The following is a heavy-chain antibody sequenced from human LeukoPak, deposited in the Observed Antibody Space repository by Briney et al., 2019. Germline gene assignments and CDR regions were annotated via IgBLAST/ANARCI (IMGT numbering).Heavy chain of an antibody. D-gene: IGHD3-3*01. V-gene: IGHV3-21*01. CDR3: ARDFVEQNDY. CDR2: ISSSSSYI. Sequence: PGGSLRLSCAASGFTFSDYYMNWIRQAPGKGLEWVSSISSSSSYIYYADSVKGRFTISRDNAKNSLYLQMNSLRAEDTAVYYCARDFVEQNDYWGQGTLVTVSS. CDR1: GFTFSDYY. J-gene: IGHJ4*02.